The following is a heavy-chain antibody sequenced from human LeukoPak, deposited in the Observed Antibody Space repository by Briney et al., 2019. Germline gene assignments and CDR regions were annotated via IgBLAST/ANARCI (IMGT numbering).Heavy chain of an antibody. Sequence: SETLSLTCIVSGGSISSGSYFWNWIRQSAGKGLEWIGRIYASGRTNYNPSLKSRVTISADTSKNQFSLKLTSVTAADTALYYCARGFDISGYLRAFDIWGQGTVVTVSS. CDR2: IYASGRT. J-gene: IGHJ3*02. V-gene: IGHV4-61*02. CDR1: GGSISSGSYF. CDR3: ARGFDISGYLRAFDI. D-gene: IGHD3-22*01.